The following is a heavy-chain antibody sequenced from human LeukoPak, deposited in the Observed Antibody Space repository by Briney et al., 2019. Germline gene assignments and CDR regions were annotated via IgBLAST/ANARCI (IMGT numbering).Heavy chain of an antibody. V-gene: IGHV3-48*01. Sequence: GGSLRLSCAASGFTFSSYSMNWVRQAPGKGLEWVSYISSSSSTIYYADSVKGRFTISRDNAKNSLYLQMNSLRAEDTAVYYCARDRPVMITFGGVIIAAYWGQGTLVSVSS. CDR1: GFTFSSYS. CDR3: ARDRPVMITFGGVIIAAY. J-gene: IGHJ4*02. D-gene: IGHD3-16*02. CDR2: ISSSSSTI.